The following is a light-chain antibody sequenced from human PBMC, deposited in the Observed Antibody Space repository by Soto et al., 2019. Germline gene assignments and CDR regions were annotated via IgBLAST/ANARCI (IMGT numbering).Light chain of an antibody. Sequence: DIVMTQSPLSLPVTPGEPASISCRSSQSLLHSNGYNYLDWYLQKPGQSPQLLIYLGSNRASGVPDRFSGSGSGKDFTLKISRGEAEDVGVYYCMQALQTPFTFGPGTKVDIK. J-gene: IGKJ3*01. CDR2: LGS. CDR3: MQALQTPFT. CDR1: QSLLHSNGYNY. V-gene: IGKV2-28*01.